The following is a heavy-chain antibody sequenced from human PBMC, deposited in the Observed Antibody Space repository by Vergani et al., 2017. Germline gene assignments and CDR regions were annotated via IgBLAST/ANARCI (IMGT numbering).Heavy chain of an antibody. CDR2: IYSTGST. D-gene: IGHD3-9*01. Sequence: QVQLQESGPGLVRPSQTLSLTCTVSGASISSGSYYWSWFRQPAGKRLEWIGYIYSTGSTNYNPSLNSRVTMSVDTSKNQFSLKLRSVTAADTAVYFCARVMYRDEASTGYRLEGMDIWGQGTTVTISS. CDR3: ARVMYRDEASTGYRLEGMDI. CDR1: GASISSGSYY. J-gene: IGHJ6*02. V-gene: IGHV4-61*10.